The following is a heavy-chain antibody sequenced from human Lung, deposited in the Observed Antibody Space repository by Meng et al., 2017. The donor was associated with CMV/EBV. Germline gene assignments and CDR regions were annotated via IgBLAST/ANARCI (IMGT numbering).Heavy chain of an antibody. CDR1: GYTFTDNY. V-gene: IGHV1-2*02. CDR2: INPNSGGT. J-gene: IGHJ4*02. D-gene: IGHD6-6*01. CDR3: ARVSTPGRPRSHFDS. Sequence: ASVKVSCKASGYTFTDNYIYWVRQAPGQGLEWMGWINPNSGGTNYAQKFQGRVTMTRDTSTSTAFMDLSRLRSDDRAVYYCARVSTPGRPRSHFDSSGQRXLVTVSS.